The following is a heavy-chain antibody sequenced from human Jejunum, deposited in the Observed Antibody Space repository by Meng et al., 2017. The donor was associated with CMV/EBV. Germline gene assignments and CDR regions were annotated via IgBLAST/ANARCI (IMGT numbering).Heavy chain of an antibody. V-gene: IGHV3-21*01. J-gene: IGHJ6*02. D-gene: IGHD1-7*01. CDR2: ISATSTYI. CDR3: ANQMPWNYYHGMDL. CDR1: GFTFRRYW. Sequence: GFTFRRYWMHWVRQVPGKGLVWVASISATSTYIYYADPVKGRFTISRDNAKNSLYLQMNSLRVEDTAVYYCANQMPWNYYHGMDLWGQGTTVTVSS.